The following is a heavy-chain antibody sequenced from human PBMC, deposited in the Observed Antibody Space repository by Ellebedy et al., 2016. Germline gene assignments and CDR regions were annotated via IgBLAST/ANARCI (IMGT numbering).Heavy chain of an antibody. J-gene: IGHJ5*02. D-gene: IGHD6-19*01. CDR2: IYYSGST. CDR3: ARHKIEAVVGSTWFDP. V-gene: IGHV4-34*01. Sequence: SETLSLXXAVYGGSFSGYYWSWIRQPPGKGLEWIGSIYYSGSTYYNPSLKSRVTISVDTSKNQFSLKLSSVTAADTAVYYCARHKIEAVVGSTWFDPWGQGTLVTVS. CDR1: GGSFSGYY.